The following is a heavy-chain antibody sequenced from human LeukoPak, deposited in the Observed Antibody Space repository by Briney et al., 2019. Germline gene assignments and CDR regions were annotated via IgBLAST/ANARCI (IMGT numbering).Heavy chain of an antibody. V-gene: IGHV3-20*04. D-gene: IGHD3-16*01. CDR1: GFTFDDYG. CDR3: ARDSHHDYEGHFQH. CDR2: INWNGGST. Sequence: GGSLRLSCAASGFTFDDYGMSWVRQAPGKGLEWVSGINWNGGSTGYADSVKGRFTISRDNAKNSLYLQMYSLRAEDTALYYCARDSHHDYEGHFQHWGQGTLVTVSS. J-gene: IGHJ1*01.